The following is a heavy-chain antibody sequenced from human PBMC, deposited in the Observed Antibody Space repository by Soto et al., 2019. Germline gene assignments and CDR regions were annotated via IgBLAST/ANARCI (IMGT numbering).Heavy chain of an antibody. D-gene: IGHD4-4*01. CDR1: GFTFSSYG. V-gene: IGHV3-30*18. CDR3: AKDFGTVTSHFDY. Sequence: PGGSLRLSCAASGFTFSSYGMHWVRQAPGKGLEWVAVISYDGSNKYYADSVKGRCTISRDNSKNTLYLQMNSLRAEDTAVYYCAKDFGTVTSHFDYWGQGTLVTVSS. J-gene: IGHJ4*02. CDR2: ISYDGSNK.